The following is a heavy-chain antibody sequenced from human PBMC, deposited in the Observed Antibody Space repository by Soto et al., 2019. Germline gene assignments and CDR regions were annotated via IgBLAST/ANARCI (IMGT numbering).Heavy chain of an antibody. CDR1: GYSFTFYW. D-gene: IGHD3-10*01. CDR2: IYPRDSDT. CDR3: ARQDGSGTYYFDS. Sequence: EVQLVPSGAEVKKPGESLKISCKASGYSFTFYWIAWVRQMPGKGLEWMGIIYPRDSDTRYSPSFQGQVSISADKSISTAYRQWSSLKASDTAMYYCARQDGSGTYYFDSWGQGTLVTVSS. V-gene: IGHV5-51*01. J-gene: IGHJ4*02.